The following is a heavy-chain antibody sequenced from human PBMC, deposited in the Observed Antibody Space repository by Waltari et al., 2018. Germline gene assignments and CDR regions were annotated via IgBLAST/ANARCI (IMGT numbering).Heavy chain of an antibody. Sequence: QVQLQESGPGLVKPSETLSLTCTVSGGSISSHYWSCIRQPPGKGLEWIGYIYYSGSTNYNPSLKSRVTISVDTSKNQFSLKLSSVTAADTAVYYCARDPVGYNWGQGTLVTVSS. V-gene: IGHV4-59*11. CDR3: ARDPVGYN. J-gene: IGHJ4*02. CDR1: GGSISSHY. CDR2: IYYSGST. D-gene: IGHD6-13*01.